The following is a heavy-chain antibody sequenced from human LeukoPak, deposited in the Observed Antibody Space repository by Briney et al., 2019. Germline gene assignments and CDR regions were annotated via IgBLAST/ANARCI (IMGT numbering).Heavy chain of an antibody. V-gene: IGHV3-21*01. D-gene: IGHD2-2*01. CDR2: ISTTSSYI. Sequence: GGSLRLSCAASGFTFSSYSMNWVRQAPGKGLEWVSSISTTSSYIYYADSVKGRFTFSRDNAKNSLYLQMNSLRAEDTAVYYCARVQYLYQLLEPPYGMDVWGQGTTVTVSS. CDR3: ARVQYLYQLLEPPYGMDV. CDR1: GFTFSSYS. J-gene: IGHJ6*02.